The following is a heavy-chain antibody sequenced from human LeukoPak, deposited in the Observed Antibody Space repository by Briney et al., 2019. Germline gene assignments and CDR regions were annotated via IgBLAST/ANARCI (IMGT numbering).Heavy chain of an antibody. D-gene: IGHD5-18*01. CDR3: AGTFSPVNTAMDVNFDY. CDR2: ICPGDSDT. CDR1: GYSFTSYW. J-gene: IGHJ4*02. Sequence: GESLKISCKGSGYSFTSYWIGWVRQMPGKGLEWMGIICPGDSDTRYSPSFQGQVTTSADDSISTAYLQWSSLKASDTAMYYCAGTFSPVNTAMDVNFDYWGQGTLVTVSS. V-gene: IGHV5-51*01.